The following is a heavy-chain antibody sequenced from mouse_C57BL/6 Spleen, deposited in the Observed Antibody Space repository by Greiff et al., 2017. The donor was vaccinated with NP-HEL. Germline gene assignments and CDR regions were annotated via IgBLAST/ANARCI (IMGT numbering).Heavy chain of an antibody. CDR3: ARGGYGSSYGIDD. V-gene: IGHV1-7*01. CDR2: INPSSGYT. J-gene: IGHJ2*01. Sequence: QVQLQQSGAELAKPGASVKLSCKASGYTFTSYWMHWVKQRPGQGLEWIGYINPSSGYTKYNQKFKDKATLTADKSSSTAYMQLSSLTYEDSAVDYCARGGYGSSYGIDDWGQGTTLTVSS. D-gene: IGHD1-1*01. CDR1: GYTFTSYW.